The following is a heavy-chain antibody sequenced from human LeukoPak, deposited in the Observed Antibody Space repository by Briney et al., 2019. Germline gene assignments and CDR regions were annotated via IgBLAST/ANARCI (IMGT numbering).Heavy chain of an antibody. V-gene: IGHV3-66*01. CDR2: IYSGGST. CDR3: AKDIQHYYGSGSYRAFDY. CDR1: GFTVSSNY. Sequence: GGSLRLSCAASGFTVSSNYMSWVRQAPGKGLEWVSVIYSGGSTYYADSVKGRFTISRDNSKNTLYLQMNSLRAEDTAVYYCAKDIQHYYGSGSYRAFDYWGQGTLVTVSS. D-gene: IGHD3-10*01. J-gene: IGHJ4*02.